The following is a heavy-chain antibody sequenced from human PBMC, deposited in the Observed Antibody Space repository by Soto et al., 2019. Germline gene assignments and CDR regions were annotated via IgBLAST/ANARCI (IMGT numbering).Heavy chain of an antibody. CDR3: RSHFGSVTYFMTYYFDP. Sequence: PGGSLRLSCTASGFSFSHYGMPWVRHAPGKGLERVALMAGDGSHDNYADSVKGRFTVSRDNSNNTFFLQMNSLRPEDTAVYYCRSHFGSVTYFMTYYFDPWGHGT. D-gene: IGHD3-10*01. V-gene: IGHV3-30*03. CDR1: GFSFSHYG. CDR2: MAGDGSHD. J-gene: IGHJ4*01.